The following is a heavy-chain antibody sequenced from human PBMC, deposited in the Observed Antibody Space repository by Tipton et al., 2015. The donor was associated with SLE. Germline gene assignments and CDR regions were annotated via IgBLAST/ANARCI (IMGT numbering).Heavy chain of an antibody. CDR3: ARKPRYGDLVNAFDI. V-gene: IGHV4-4*02. CDR1: GGSISSSNW. D-gene: IGHD4-17*01. Sequence: TLSLTCAVSGGSISSSNWWSWVRQPPGKGLEWIGEIYHSGSTNYNPSLKSRVTISVDTSKNQFSLKLSSVTAADTAVYYCARKPRYGDLVNAFDIWGQGTMVTVSS. CDR2: IYHSGST. J-gene: IGHJ3*02.